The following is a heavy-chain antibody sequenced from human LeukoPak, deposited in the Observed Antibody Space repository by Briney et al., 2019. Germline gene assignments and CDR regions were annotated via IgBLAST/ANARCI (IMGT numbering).Heavy chain of an antibody. Sequence: SETLSLTCAVSGGSLSGYYWTWIRQPPGKGLEWIGEINHSGSTNYNPSLKSRVTISVDTSKDQFSLKLSSVTAADTAVYYCARHVSYSATIDSWGQGTLVTVSS. V-gene: IGHV4-34*01. CDR3: ARHVSYSATIDS. J-gene: IGHJ4*02. D-gene: IGHD1-26*01. CDR2: INHSGST. CDR1: GGSLSGYY.